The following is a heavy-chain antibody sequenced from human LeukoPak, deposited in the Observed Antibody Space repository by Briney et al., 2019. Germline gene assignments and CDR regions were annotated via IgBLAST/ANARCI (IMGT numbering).Heavy chain of an antibody. V-gene: IGHV4-59*01. CDR3: ARGRVSSSTWYSTYYYYFYMDV. D-gene: IGHD1-1*01. Sequence: SETLSLTCTVSGGSLSSYYWSWIRQPPGKGLEWIGYIYYSGSTNFNPSLNGRVSISRDTTNNLFSLRLRSVTAADTAAYFCARGRVSSSTWYSTYYYYFYMDVWGKGTTVTVSS. CDR2: IYYSGST. J-gene: IGHJ6*03. CDR1: GGSLSSYY.